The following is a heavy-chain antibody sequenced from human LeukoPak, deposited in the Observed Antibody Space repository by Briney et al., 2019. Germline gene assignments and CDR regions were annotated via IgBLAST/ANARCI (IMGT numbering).Heavy chain of an antibody. V-gene: IGHV3-30*02. Sequence: RGSLRLSCATSGFSFSNYGMHWVRQAPGPGLEWVAFIGDDGSTKYYADSLKGRLTVSRDNSKNTMYLQMDSLRPEDTAIYYCAKDAGTSTWTFYFYMDVWGKGTTVTVSS. CDR2: IGDDGSTK. CDR3: AKDAGTSTWTFYFYMDV. J-gene: IGHJ6*03. CDR1: GFSFSNYG. D-gene: IGHD6-13*01.